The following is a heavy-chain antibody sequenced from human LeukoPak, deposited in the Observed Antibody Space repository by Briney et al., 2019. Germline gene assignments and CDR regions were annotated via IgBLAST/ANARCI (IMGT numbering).Heavy chain of an antibody. D-gene: IGHD6-13*01. CDR1: GGSFSGYY. Sequence: SETLSLTCAVYGGSFSGYYWSWIRQPPGKGLEWIGEINHSGSTNYNPSLKSRVTISVDTSKNQFSLKLSSVTAADTDVYYCARVGGSQQQLYQPYYYYYYMDVWGKGTTVTVSS. CDR3: ARVGGSQQQLYQPYYYYYYMDV. CDR2: INHSGST. V-gene: IGHV4-34*01. J-gene: IGHJ6*03.